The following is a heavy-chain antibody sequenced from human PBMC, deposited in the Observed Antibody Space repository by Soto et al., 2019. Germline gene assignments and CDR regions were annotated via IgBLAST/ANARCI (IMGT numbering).Heavy chain of an antibody. V-gene: IGHV5-51*01. CDR2: IYPGDSDT. J-gene: IGHJ5*02. CDR1: GYSFTSYW. Sequence: GESLKISCKGSGYSFTSYWIGWVRQMPGKGLEWMGIIYPGDSDTRYSPSFQGQVTISADKSISTAYLQWSSLKASDTAMYYCASGGYYYDSSGYYYWFDPWGQGTLVTVSS. D-gene: IGHD3-22*01. CDR3: ASGGYYYDSSGYYYWFDP.